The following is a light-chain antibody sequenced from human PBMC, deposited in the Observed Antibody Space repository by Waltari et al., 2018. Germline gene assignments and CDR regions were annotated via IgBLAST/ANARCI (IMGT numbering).Light chain of an antibody. CDR1: QDISNY. J-gene: IGKJ2*01. CDR2: DAS. CDR3: QQFENLPYT. Sequence: DIQMTQSPSSLSASVGDRVTITCQASQDISNYLNWYQQKPGKAPKLLIYDASNLETGVPSRFSGSGSGTDFTFTISSLQPEDFATYYCQQFENLPYTFGQGTKLEIK. V-gene: IGKV1-33*01.